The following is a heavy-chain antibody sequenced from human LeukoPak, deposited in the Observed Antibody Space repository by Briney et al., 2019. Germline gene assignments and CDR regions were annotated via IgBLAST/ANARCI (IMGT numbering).Heavy chain of an antibody. CDR3: ARYTSSSLYYYYYGMDV. CDR1: GYTFTSYD. V-gene: IGHV1-8*01. J-gene: IGHJ6*02. Sequence: ASVKVSCKASGYTFTSYDINWVRQATGQGLEWMGWMNPNSGNTGYAQKFQGRVTMTRNTSISTAYMELSSLRSEDTAVYYCARYTSSSLYYYYYGMDVWGQGTTVTVSS. CDR2: MNPNSGNT. D-gene: IGHD6-13*01.